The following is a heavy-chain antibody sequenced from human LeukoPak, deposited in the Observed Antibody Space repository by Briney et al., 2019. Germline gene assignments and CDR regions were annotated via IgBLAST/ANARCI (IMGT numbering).Heavy chain of an antibody. V-gene: IGHV3-23*01. D-gene: IGHD4-17*01. J-gene: IGHJ4*02. CDR3: AKGEASDYGAYYFDY. CDR2: ISGSGGST. Sequence: GGSLRLSCAASGFTVSRSFMNWVRQAPGKGLEWVSAISGSGGSTYYADSVKGRFTISRDNSKNTLYLQMNSLRAEDTAVYYCAKGEASDYGAYYFDYWGQGTLVTVSS. CDR1: GFTVSRSF.